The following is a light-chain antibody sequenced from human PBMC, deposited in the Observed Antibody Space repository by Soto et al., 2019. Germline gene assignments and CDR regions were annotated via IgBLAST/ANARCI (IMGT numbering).Light chain of an antibody. J-gene: IGLJ1*01. CDR1: SSNIGNNY. CDR2: DNN. CDR3: GTWDSSLSASYV. V-gene: IGLV1-51*01. Sequence: QSALTQPPSVSAAPGQKVTISCSGSSSNIGNNYVSWYQQLPGTAPKLLIYDNNKRPSGIPDRFSGSKSGTSATLGITGLQTGDEADYYCGTWDSSLSASYVFGTGTKVTVL.